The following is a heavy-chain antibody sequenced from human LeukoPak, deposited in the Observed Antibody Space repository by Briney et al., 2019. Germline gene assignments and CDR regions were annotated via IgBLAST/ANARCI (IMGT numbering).Heavy chain of an antibody. CDR3: AVSRIVGAVDVFDM. CDR2: IYSGGNT. V-gene: IGHV3-66*01. CDR1: GFTVSSNY. Sequence: PGGSLRLSCAASGFTVSSNYMSWVRQAPGKGLEWVSVIYSGGNTYYADSVKGRFTISRDNSKKTVSLQMNSLRDEDTAVYFCAVSRIVGAVDVFDMWGQGTMVTVSS. J-gene: IGHJ3*02. D-gene: IGHD1-26*01.